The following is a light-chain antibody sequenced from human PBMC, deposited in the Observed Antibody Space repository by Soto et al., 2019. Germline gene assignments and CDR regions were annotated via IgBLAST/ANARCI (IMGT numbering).Light chain of an antibody. CDR3: QQRSNWPPNT. J-gene: IGKJ5*01. Sequence: EVVLTQSPVTLSLSPGERATLSCMASQSVSSYLAWYQQKPGQAPRLLIYDASNRATGVPARFSGSGSGTDFTLTISSLEPEDFAVYYCQQRSNWPPNTFGQGTRLDIK. CDR2: DAS. CDR1: QSVSSY. V-gene: IGKV3-11*01.